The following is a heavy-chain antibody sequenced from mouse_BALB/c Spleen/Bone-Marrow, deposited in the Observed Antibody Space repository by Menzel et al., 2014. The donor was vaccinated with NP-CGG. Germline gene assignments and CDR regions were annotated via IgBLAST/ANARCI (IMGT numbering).Heavy chain of an antibody. Sequence: EVQLVESGGGLVQPGGSLKLSCAASGFTFSSYGMSWVRQTPDKRLELVATINSNGGSTYYPDSVKGRFTISRDNAKNTLYLQMSSLKSGDTAMYYCARERYYGNGRIFEYWGQGTTLTVSS. V-gene: IGHV5-6-3*01. CDR1: GFTFSSYG. CDR3: ARERYYGNGRIFEY. D-gene: IGHD1-1*01. J-gene: IGHJ2*01. CDR2: INSNGGST.